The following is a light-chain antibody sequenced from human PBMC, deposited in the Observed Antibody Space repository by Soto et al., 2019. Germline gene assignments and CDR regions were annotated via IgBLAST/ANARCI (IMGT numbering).Light chain of an antibody. V-gene: IGLV2-14*03. J-gene: IGLJ2*01. CDR2: DVS. CDR3: SSYTSGSTLVV. Sequence: QSALTQPASVSGSPGQSITISCTGTSSDVGGYKYVSWYQQHPGKAPKLIIYDVSNRPSGVSNRFSASKSGNTASLTISGLQAEDEADYYCSSYTSGSTLVVFGGGTQLTVL. CDR1: SSDVGGYKY.